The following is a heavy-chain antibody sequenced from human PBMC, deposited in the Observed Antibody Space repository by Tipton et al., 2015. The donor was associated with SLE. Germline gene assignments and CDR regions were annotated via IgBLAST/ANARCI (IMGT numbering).Heavy chain of an antibody. Sequence: SLRLSCAASDFTVSSNYMSWVRQAPGKGLEWVANIKQDGSEKYYVDSVKGRFTISRDNAKNSLFLQMNSLRAEDTAVYYCARDPKWEPRNYWGQGTLVTVSS. D-gene: IGHD1-26*01. CDR3: ARDPKWEPRNY. V-gene: IGHV3-7*01. J-gene: IGHJ4*02. CDR2: IKQDGSEK. CDR1: DFTVSSNY.